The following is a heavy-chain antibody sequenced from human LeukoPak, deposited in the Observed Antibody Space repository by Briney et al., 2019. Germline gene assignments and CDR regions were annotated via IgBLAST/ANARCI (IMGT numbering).Heavy chain of an antibody. Sequence: PSETLSLTCTVSGGSISDGTYLWAWIRQPPGKGLEWIGSTSYSGTTYYNPSLKSRVTVSVDTSKNQFSLKLTSVTAADTAVYYCATHDGMDVWGRGTTVTVSS. CDR3: ATHDGMDV. V-gene: IGHV4-39*01. CDR2: TSYSGTT. CDR1: GGSISDGTYL. J-gene: IGHJ6*02.